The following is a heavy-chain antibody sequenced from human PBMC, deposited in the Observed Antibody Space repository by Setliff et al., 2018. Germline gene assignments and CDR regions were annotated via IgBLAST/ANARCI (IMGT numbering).Heavy chain of an antibody. V-gene: IGHV4-59*11. D-gene: IGHD5-18*01. CDR3: AGRPQNTPMGPCDY. CDR1: PGSISRHY. CDR2: RHDNGER. Sequence: SKTLSLTCTVSPGSISRHYWSWFRQAPGKGLEWIGYRHDNGERDYNPSLGSRVTISVDTSKNQFSLMLTSVTAADTAIYYCAGRPQNTPMGPCDYWGQGTLVTVSS. J-gene: IGHJ4*02.